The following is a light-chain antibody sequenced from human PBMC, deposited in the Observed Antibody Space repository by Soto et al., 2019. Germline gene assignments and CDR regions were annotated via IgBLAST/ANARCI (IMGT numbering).Light chain of an antibody. CDR3: CPYARSNNVL. J-gene: IGLJ2*01. CDR2: EGS. Sequence: QSALPPAASVSRSPGQAITISCTGTTSDVANFNLGSWYHHQPGKDPQHMIYEGSERPSGISNRFSGSKSGNTASLTISGLQAEDEADYYCCPYARSNNVLLGGGTKLTVL. CDR1: TSDVANFNL. V-gene: IGLV2-23*01.